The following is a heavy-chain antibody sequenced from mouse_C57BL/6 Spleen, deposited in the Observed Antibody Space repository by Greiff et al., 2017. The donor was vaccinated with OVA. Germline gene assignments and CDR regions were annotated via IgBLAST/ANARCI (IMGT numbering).Heavy chain of an antibody. CDR3: ARMGFTTVVFYY. CDR1: GYAFSSSW. D-gene: IGHD1-1*01. CDR2: IYPGDGDT. Sequence: QVQLQQSGPELVKPGASVKISCKASGYAFSSSWMNWVKQRPGKGLEWIGRIYPGDGDTNYNGKFKGKATLTADKSSSTAYMQLSSLTSEDSAVYFCARMGFTTVVFYYWGQGTTLTVSS. J-gene: IGHJ2*01. V-gene: IGHV1-82*01.